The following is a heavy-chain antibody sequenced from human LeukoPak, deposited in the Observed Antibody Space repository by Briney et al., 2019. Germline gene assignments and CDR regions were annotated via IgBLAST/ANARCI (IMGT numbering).Heavy chain of an antibody. D-gene: IGHD6-19*01. CDR2: MNPNSGNT. V-gene: IGHV1-8*01. CDR3: ARDSSGWYHWFDP. J-gene: IGHJ5*02. Sequence: ASVKVSCKASGYTFISYDINWVRQATGQGLEWMGWMNPNSGNTAYAQKFQGRVTMTRNTPISTAYMELSSLRSEDTAVYYCARDSSGWYHWFDPWGQGTLVTVAS. CDR1: GYTFISYD.